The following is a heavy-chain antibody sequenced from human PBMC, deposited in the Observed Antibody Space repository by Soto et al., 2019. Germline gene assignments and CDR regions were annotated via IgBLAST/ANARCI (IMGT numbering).Heavy chain of an antibody. V-gene: IGHV3-48*02. Sequence: EVQLVESGGGLVQPGGSLRLSCAASGFSLTSYSMNWLRQAPGKGLQWVAYISGSGSTKKYADSVKGRFTISRDNAENSVYLQMNSLGDEDTAVYYCARGAGYGDYGGYWGQGTLVTVSS. J-gene: IGHJ4*02. CDR2: ISGSGSTK. CDR1: GFSLTSYS. CDR3: ARGAGYGDYGGY. D-gene: IGHD4-17*01.